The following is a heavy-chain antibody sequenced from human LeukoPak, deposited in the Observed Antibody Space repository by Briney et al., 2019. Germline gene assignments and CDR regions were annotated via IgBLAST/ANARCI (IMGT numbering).Heavy chain of an antibody. D-gene: IGHD2-2*01. CDR2: ISWNSGSK. Sequence: GRSLRLSCAASGFTFDDYAMHWVRQAPGKGLEWVSGISWNSGSKGYADSVKGRFTISRDNAKNSLYLQMNSLRVEDTALYYCAKDTCSSTSCCNDYWGQGTLVTVSS. J-gene: IGHJ4*02. CDR1: GFTFDDYA. CDR3: AKDTCSSTSCCNDY. V-gene: IGHV3-9*01.